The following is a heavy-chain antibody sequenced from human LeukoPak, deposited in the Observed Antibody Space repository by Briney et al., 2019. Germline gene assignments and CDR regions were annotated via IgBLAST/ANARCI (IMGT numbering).Heavy chain of an antibody. CDR1: GFTFGSYD. CDR2: ISTGSNYI. Sequence: PGGSLRLSCTASGFTFGSYDMNWVRQAPGKGLEWVSTISTGSNYIYYADSVKGRFTISRDNAKGSLYLQMSSLRAEDTAVYYCAKNVESKTLIRRSWFDPWGREPWSPSPQ. V-gene: IGHV3-21*01. D-gene: IGHD2-21*01. CDR3: AKNVESKTLIRRSWFDP. J-gene: IGHJ5*02.